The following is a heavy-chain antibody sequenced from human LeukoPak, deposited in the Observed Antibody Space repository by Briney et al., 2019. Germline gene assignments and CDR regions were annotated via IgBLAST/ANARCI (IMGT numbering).Heavy chain of an antibody. CDR2: ISSSSSYI. CDR1: GFTFSSYS. CDR3: ARGPAVAAPFDY. V-gene: IGHV3-21*01. Sequence: PGGSLRLSCAASGFTFSSYSMNWVRQAPGKGLEWVSSISSSSSYIYYADSVKGRFTISRDNAKNSLYLQMNSLRAEDTAVYYCARGPAVAAPFDYWGQGTLVTVSS. J-gene: IGHJ4*02. D-gene: IGHD6-19*01.